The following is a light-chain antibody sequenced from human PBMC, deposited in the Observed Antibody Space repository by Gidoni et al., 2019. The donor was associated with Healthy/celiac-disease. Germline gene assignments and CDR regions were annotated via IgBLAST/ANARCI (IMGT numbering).Light chain of an antibody. CDR3: QQYGSSPLYT. V-gene: IGKV3-20*01. CDR1: QSVSSSY. J-gene: IGKJ2*01. Sequence: EPVLTQSPGTLSLSPGERATLSCRASQSVSSSYLAWYQQKPGQAPRLLIYGASSRATGIPDRFSGSGSGTDFTLTISRLEPEDFAVYYCQQYGSSPLYTFGQGTKLEI. CDR2: GAS.